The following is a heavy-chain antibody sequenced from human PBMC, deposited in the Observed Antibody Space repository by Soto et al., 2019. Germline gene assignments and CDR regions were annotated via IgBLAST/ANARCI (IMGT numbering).Heavy chain of an antibody. J-gene: IGHJ3*02. CDR3: ARMGRRYYDSSGYQLPDAFDI. V-gene: IGHV4-4*02. D-gene: IGHD3-22*01. Sequence: PSETLSLTCAVSGGSISSSNWWSWVRQPPGKGLEWIGEIYHSGSTNYNPSLKSRVTISVDKSKNQFSLKLSSVTAADTAVYYCARMGRRYYDSSGYQLPDAFDIWGQGTMVTVS. CDR1: GGSISSSNW. CDR2: IYHSGST.